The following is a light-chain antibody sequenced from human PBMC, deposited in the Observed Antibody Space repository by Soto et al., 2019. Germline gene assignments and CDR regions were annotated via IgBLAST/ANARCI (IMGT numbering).Light chain of an antibody. J-gene: IGLJ2*01. CDR1: SSNIGAGYG. CDR3: QSYGSSLSGVV. Sequence: QSVLTQPPSVSGAPGQRVTISCTGSSSNIGAGYGVHWYQQLPGTAPKLLIYDNINRPSGVPDRFSGSKSGTSASLAITGLQAEDEADYYCQSYGSSLSGVVFGGGTKVTVL. V-gene: IGLV1-40*01. CDR2: DNI.